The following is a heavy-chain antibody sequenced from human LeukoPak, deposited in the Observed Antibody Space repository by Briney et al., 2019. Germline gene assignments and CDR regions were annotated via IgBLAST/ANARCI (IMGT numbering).Heavy chain of an antibody. CDR3: ARDELRYFDWLKREGGFDY. V-gene: IGHV3-23*01. CDR1: GFTFSSYG. CDR2: ISGSGGST. J-gene: IGHJ4*02. D-gene: IGHD3-9*01. Sequence: PGGSLRLSCAASGFTFSSYGMSWVRQAPGKGLEWVSAISGSGGSTYYADSVKGRFTISRDNAKNSLYLQMNSLRAEDTAVYYCARDELRYFDWLKREGGFDYWGQGTLVTVSS.